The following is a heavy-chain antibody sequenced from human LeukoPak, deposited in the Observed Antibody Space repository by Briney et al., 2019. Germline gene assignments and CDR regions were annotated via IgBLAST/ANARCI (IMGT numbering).Heavy chain of an antibody. CDR2: IKQDGSEK. V-gene: IGHV3-7*01. Sequence: GGSLRLSCAASGFSFSDYWMNWVRQAPGKGLEWVANIKQDGSEKYYVGSVKGRFTISRDNAKNSLYLQMNSLRAEDTAVYFCAGGSGWVTDSWGQGTLVTVSA. CDR3: AGGSGWVTDS. CDR1: GFSFSDYW. J-gene: IGHJ4*02. D-gene: IGHD6-19*01.